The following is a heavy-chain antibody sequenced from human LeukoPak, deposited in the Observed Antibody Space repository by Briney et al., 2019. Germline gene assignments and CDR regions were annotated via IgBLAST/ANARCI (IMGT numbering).Heavy chain of an antibody. CDR1: GFTFSSYA. CDR3: AKFLEGYCGSTSCYTALDY. CDR2: ISGSGGST. V-gene: IGHV3-23*01. J-gene: IGHJ4*02. D-gene: IGHD2-2*02. Sequence: GGSLRLSCAASGFTFSSYAMSWVRQAPGKGLEWVSAISGSGGSTYYADSVKGRFTISRDNSKNTLYLQMNSLRAEDTAVYYCAKFLEGYCGSTSCYTALDYWGQGTLVTVSS.